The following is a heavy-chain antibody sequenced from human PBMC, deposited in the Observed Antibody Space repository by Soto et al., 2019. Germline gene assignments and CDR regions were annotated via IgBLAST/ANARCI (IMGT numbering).Heavy chain of an antibody. CDR3: ARSGLDY. D-gene: IGHD1-26*01. CDR1: GYTFTSYG. CDR2: IDAANANT. J-gene: IGHJ4*02. Sequence: ASVKVSCKASGYTFTSYGISWVRQAPGQGLEWMGWIDAANANTRYSSRFQDRVTLTRDTSATTVYMELSSLRSEDTAVYYCARSGLDYWGQGTLVTVSS. V-gene: IGHV1-3*01.